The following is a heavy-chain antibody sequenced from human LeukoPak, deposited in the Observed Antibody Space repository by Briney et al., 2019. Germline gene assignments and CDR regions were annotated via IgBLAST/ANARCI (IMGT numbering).Heavy chain of an antibody. D-gene: IGHD2/OR15-2a*01. CDR3: ARENSAATRY. Sequence: SQTLSLTCAVSGGSISSGGYSWSWIRQPPGKGLEWIGYIYHSGSTYYNPSLKSRVTISVDRSKNQFSLKLSSVTAADTAVYYCARENSAATRYWGQGTLVTVSS. V-gene: IGHV4-30-2*01. CDR1: GGSISSGGYS. CDR2: IYHSGST. J-gene: IGHJ4*02.